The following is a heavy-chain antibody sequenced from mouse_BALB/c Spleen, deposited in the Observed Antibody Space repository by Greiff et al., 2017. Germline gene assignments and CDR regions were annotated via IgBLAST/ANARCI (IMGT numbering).Heavy chain of an antibody. CDR2: ISYSGST. V-gene: IGHV3-2*02. CDR3: ARKNYRYDDGRFAY. Sequence: EVQLQESGPGLVKPSQSLSLTCTVTGYSITSDYAWNWIRQFPGNKLEWMGYISYSGSTSYNPSLKSRISITRDTSKNQFFLQLNSVTTEDTATYYCARKNYRYDDGRFAYWGQGTLVTVSA. J-gene: IGHJ3*01. CDR1: GYSITSDYA. D-gene: IGHD2-14*01.